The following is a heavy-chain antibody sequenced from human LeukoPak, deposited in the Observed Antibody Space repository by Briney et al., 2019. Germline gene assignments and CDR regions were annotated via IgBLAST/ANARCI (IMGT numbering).Heavy chain of an antibody. J-gene: IGHJ6*03. CDR2: IYTSGST. V-gene: IGHV4-61*02. Sequence: SETLSLTCTVSGGSISSGSYYWGWIRQPPGKELEGIGRIYTSGSTNYNPSLKSRVTISVDTSKNQFSLKLSSVTAADTAVYYCARDSPMRSELRAYYYYYMDVWGKGTTVTVSS. D-gene: IGHD1-14*01. CDR3: ARDSPMRSELRAYYYYYMDV. CDR1: GGSISSGSYY.